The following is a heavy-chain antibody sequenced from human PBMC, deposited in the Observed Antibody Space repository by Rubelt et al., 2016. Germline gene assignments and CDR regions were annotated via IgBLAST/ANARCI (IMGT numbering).Heavy chain of an antibody. J-gene: IGHJ3*02. CDR3: ARDFLEWSDAFDI. Sequence: QVQLVQSGAEVKKPGSSVKVSCKASGGTFSSYAISWVRQAPGQGLEWMGGIIPIFGTANYAQKFQGRVTITADESTSTAYMGLSSVRSEENAVYYCARDFLEWSDAFDIWGQGTMVTVSS. V-gene: IGHV1-69*01. CDR1: GGTFSSYA. D-gene: IGHD3-3*01. CDR2: IIPIFGTA.